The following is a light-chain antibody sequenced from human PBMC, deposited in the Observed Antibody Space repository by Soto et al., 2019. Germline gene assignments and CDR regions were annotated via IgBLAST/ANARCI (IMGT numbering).Light chain of an antibody. CDR1: QSISSY. V-gene: IGKV1-39*01. J-gene: IGKJ1*01. CDR2: AAS. Sequence: DIRRTESPSSLSASVGDRVTITCRASQSISSYLNWYQQKPGKAPKLLIYAASSLQSGVPSRFSGSGSGTDFTLTISSLQPEDFATYYCQQSYSTPPTFGQGTKVDVK. CDR3: QQSYSTPPT.